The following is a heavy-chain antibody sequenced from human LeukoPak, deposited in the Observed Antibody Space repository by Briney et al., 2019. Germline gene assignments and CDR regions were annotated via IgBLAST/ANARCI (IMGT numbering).Heavy chain of an antibody. J-gene: IGHJ4*02. Sequence: GGSLRLSCAASGFTFSSYAMSWVRQAPGKGLEWVSCISGSRTYYADSVKGRFTISRDNSRNTLYLQLNSLRAEDTAIYYCAKTLTGGSSFDYWGQGTLVTVSS. D-gene: IGHD7-27*01. V-gene: IGHV3-23*01. CDR3: AKTLTGGSSFDY. CDR1: GFTFSSYA. CDR2: ISGSRT.